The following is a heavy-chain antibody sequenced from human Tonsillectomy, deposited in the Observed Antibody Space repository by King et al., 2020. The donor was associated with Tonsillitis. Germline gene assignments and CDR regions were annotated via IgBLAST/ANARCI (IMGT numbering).Heavy chain of an antibody. CDR3: ARDLGYYDNSGCYPVWYLDL. J-gene: IGHJ2*01. D-gene: IGHD3-22*01. CDR2: ISYTGST. Sequence: VQLQESGPGLVKPSETLSLTCTVSGDSISSFYWNWIRQPPGKGLEWIGSISYTGSTNYNPSLRSQVTISLDTSKSQFSLNLSSVTAADTAVYYCARDLGYYDNSGCYPVWYLDLWGRGTLVSVSS. V-gene: IGHV4-59*01. CDR1: GDSISSFY.